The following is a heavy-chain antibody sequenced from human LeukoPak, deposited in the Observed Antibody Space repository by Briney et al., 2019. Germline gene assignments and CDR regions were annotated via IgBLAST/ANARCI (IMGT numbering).Heavy chain of an antibody. CDR1: GRSISSYY. CDR2: IYYSGST. V-gene: IGHV4-59*08. Sequence: SETLSLTCTVSGRSISSYYWSWIRQPPGKGLEWIGYIYYSGSTNYNPSLKSRVTISVDTSKNQFSLKLSSVTAADTAVYYCARQETLRSQQLEHFDLWGRGTLVTVSS. D-gene: IGHD6-13*01. J-gene: IGHJ2*01. CDR3: ARQETLRSQQLEHFDL.